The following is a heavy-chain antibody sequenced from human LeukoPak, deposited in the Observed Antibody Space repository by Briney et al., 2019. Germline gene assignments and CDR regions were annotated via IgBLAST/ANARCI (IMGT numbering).Heavy chain of an antibody. V-gene: IGHV6-1*01. CDR2: TYYRSKWYN. CDR1: GDSVSSNSAA. CDR3: ARGDSSGCPYFDY. D-gene: IGHD6-19*01. J-gene: IGHJ4*02. Sequence: SQTLSLTCAISGDSVSSNSAARNWIRQSPSRGLEWLGRTYYRSKWYNDYAVSVKSRITINPDTSKQQFSLQLTSVSPEDRAVYYCARGDSSGCPYFDYWARGTLVTVSS.